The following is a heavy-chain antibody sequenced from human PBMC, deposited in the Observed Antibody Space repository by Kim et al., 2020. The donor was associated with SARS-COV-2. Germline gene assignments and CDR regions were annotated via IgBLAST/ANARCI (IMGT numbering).Heavy chain of an antibody. CDR2: ISSSSSYT. CDR1: GFTFSDYY. J-gene: IGHJ4*02. V-gene: IGHV3-11*06. Sequence: GGSLRLSCAASGFTFSDYYMSWIRQAPGKGLEWVSYISSSSSYTNYADSVKGRFTISRDNAKNSLYLQMNSLRAEDTAVYYCARVLNYYDSSGYYRTNYYFDYWGQGTLVTVSS. CDR3: ARVLNYYDSSGYYRTNYYFDY. D-gene: IGHD3-22*01.